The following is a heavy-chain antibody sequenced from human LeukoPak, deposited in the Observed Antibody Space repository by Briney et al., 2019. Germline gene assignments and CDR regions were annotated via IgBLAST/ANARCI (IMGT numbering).Heavy chain of an antibody. D-gene: IGHD6-19*01. CDR3: AKGYSSGWYADYFDY. V-gene: IGHV3-23*01. CDR1: GFTFSSYA. J-gene: IGHJ4*02. CDR2: ISGSGGST. Sequence: PGGSLRLSCAASGFTFSSYAMSWVRQAPGKGLEWVLAISGSGGSTYYADSVKGRFTISRDNSKNTLYLQMSSLRAEDTAVYYCAKGYSSGWYADYFDYWGQGTLVTVSS.